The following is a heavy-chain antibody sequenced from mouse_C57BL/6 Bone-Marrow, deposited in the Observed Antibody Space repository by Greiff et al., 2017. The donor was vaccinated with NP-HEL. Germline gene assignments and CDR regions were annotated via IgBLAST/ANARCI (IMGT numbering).Heavy chain of an antibody. CDR2: IDPANGNT. J-gene: IGHJ2*01. D-gene: IGHD1-1*01. CDR3: APDYYGSSYNYFDY. V-gene: IGHV14-3*01. Sequence: DVKLQESVAELVRPGASVKLSCTASGFNIKNTYMHWVKQRPEQGLEWIGRIDPANGNTKYAPKFQGKATITADTSSNTAYLQLSSLTSEDTAIYYCAPDYYGSSYNYFDYWGQGTTLTVSS. CDR1: GFNIKNTY.